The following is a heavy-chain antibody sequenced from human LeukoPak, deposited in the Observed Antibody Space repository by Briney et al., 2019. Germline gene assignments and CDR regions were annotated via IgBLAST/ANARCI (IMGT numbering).Heavy chain of an antibody. CDR1: GGRFSSYD. CDR3: ATDSPSRGYNSAFDS. J-gene: IGHJ4*02. D-gene: IGHD5-24*01. Sequence: SVKVSCKPSGGRFSSYDFSWVRQAPGQGLEWMGGIIPIFGTPNYAQRFQGRVTITADQSTRTAYMELSSLKSEDTTVYYCATDSPSRGYNSAFDSWGQGTLVTVSS. V-gene: IGHV1-69*13. CDR2: IIPIFGTP.